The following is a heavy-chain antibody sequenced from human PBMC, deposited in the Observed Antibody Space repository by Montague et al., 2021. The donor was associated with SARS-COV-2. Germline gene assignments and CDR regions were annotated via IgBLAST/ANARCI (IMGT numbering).Heavy chain of an antibody. D-gene: IGHD3-9*01. CDR2: IDWDDDK. V-gene: IGHV2-70*01. CDR1: GFSLSTSGMC. Sequence: PGLVKPTQTLTLTCTFSGFSLSTSGMCVSWIRQPPGKALEWLALIDWDDDKYYSTSLKTRLTISKDTSKNQVVLTMTNMDPVDTATYYCARSHYDILTGYYTVFDYWGQGTLVTVSS. J-gene: IGHJ4*02. CDR3: ARSHYDILTGYYTVFDY.